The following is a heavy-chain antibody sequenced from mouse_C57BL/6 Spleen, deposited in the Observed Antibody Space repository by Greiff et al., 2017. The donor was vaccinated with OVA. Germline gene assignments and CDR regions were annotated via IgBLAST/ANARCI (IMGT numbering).Heavy chain of an antibody. CDR3: TREDFDY. CDR2: ISSGGDYI. CDR1: GFTFSSYA. V-gene: IGHV5-9-1*02. J-gene: IGHJ2*01. Sequence: EVQRVESGEGLVKPGGSLKLSCAASGFTFSSYAMSWVRQTPEKRLAWVAYISSGGDYIYYADTVKGRFTISRDTARNTMYLQMISLKSEDTAMYYSTREDFDYGGEGTTLTVSS.